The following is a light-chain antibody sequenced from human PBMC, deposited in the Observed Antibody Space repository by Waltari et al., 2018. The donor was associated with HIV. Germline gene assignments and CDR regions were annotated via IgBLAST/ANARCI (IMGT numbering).Light chain of an antibody. CDR3: QVWDSSSDLVV. CDR2: DDS. Sequence: SYVLTQPPSVSVAPGQTARITCGGNNIGSKSVHWYQQKQGQAPVRVVYDDSDRRSGIPERFSGSNSGNTATLTISRVEAGDEADYYCQVWDSSSDLVVFGGGTKLTVL. CDR1: NIGSKS. V-gene: IGLV3-21*02. J-gene: IGLJ2*01.